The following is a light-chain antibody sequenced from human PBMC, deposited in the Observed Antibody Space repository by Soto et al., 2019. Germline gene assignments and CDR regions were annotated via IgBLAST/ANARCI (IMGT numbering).Light chain of an antibody. CDR2: EVS. CDR1: SSDIGSFDL. Sequence: QSALTQPASVSGSPGQSITISCTGTSSDIGSFDLVSWHQHHPANAPKLLIYEVSQRPSGISNRFSGSKSGNTASLTISGLQAEYESDYHCCSYASSSNVVFGGGTQLTVL. CDR3: CSYASSSNVV. J-gene: IGLJ2*01. V-gene: IGLV2-23*02.